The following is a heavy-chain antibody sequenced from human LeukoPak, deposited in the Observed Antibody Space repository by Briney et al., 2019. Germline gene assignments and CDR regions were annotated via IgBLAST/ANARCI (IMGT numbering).Heavy chain of an antibody. CDR3: AKIGEFPYYYYGMDV. CDR2: INSDGSST. Sequence: GGSLRLSCAASGFTFSSYWMHWVRQAPGKGLVWVSRINSDGSSTSYADSVKGRFTISRDNAKNTLYLQMNSLRAEDTAVYYCAKIGEFPYYYYGMDVWGQGTPVTVSS. CDR1: GFTFSSYW. V-gene: IGHV3-74*01. J-gene: IGHJ6*02. D-gene: IGHD3-10*01.